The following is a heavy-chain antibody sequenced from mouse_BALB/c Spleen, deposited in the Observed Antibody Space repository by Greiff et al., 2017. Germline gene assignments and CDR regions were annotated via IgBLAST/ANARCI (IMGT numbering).Heavy chain of an antibody. CDR1: GYSITSDYA. D-gene: IGHD2-4*01. Sequence: EVQLKESGPGLVKPSQSLSLTCTVTGYSITSDYAWNWIRQFPGNKLEWMGYISYSGSTSYNPSLKSRISITRDTSKNQFFLQLNSVTTEDTATYYCARGLRRFDYWGQGTTLTVSS. V-gene: IGHV3-2*02. CDR3: ARGLRRFDY. CDR2: ISYSGST. J-gene: IGHJ2*01.